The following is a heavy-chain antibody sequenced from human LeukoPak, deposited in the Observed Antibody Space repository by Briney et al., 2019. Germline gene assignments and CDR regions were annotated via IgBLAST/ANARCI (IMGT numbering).Heavy chain of an antibody. D-gene: IGHD3-3*01. CDR1: GGSISSYY. CDR2: IYSSGST. V-gene: IGHV4-59*12. J-gene: IGHJ4*02. CDR3: AVDNRSSFPTPFDY. Sequence: SETLSLTCTVSGGSISSYYWSWIRQPPGKGLEYIGYIYSSGSTNYNPSPKSRVTILVDTSTNKFSLKLTSITDAGTAAYYCAVDNRSSFPTPFDYWGQGTLVTVSS.